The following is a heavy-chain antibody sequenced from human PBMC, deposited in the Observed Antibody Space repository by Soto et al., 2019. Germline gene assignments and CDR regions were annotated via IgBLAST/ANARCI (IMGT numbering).Heavy chain of an antibody. CDR1: GFTVSSNY. V-gene: IGHV3-66*01. D-gene: IGHD3-10*01. J-gene: IGHJ6*02. CDR3: ARDFTYGSGSYLYYYGMDV. Sequence: GGSLRLSCAASGFTVSSNYMSWVRQAPGKGLEWVSVIYSGGSTYYADSVKGRFTISRDNSKNTLYLQMNSLRAEDTAVYYCARDFTYGSGSYLYYYGMDVWGQGNTVTVS. CDR2: IYSGGST.